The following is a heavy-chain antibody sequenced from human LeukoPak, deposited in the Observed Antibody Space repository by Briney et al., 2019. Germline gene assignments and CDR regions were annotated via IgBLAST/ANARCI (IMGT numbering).Heavy chain of an antibody. CDR3: ARAHLYGDYADY. D-gene: IGHD4-17*01. J-gene: IGHJ4*02. Sequence: SETLSLTCAVYGGSFSGDYWSWIRQPPGKGLEWIWEINHSGGTNYNPSLKSRVTISVDTSKNQFSLKLSSVTAADTAVYYCARAHLYGDYADYWGQGTLVTVSS. CDR1: GGSFSGDY. CDR2: INHSGGT. V-gene: IGHV4-34*01.